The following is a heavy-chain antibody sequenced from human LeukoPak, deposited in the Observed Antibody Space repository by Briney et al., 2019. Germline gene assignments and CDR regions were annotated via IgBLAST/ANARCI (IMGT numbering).Heavy chain of an antibody. CDR3: ARDILGGCSSTSCPWGWFDP. V-gene: IGHV1-18*01. CDR2: ISAYNGNT. CDR1: GYTFTSYG. J-gene: IGHJ5*02. D-gene: IGHD2-2*01. Sequence: ASVKVSCKASGYTFTSYGISWVRQAPGQGLEWMGWISAYNGNTNYAQKLQGRVTMTTDISTSTAYMELRSLRSDDTAVYYCARDILGGCSSTSCPWGWFDPWGQGTLVTVSS.